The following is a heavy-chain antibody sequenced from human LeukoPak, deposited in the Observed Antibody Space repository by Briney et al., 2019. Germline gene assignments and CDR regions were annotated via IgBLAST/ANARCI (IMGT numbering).Heavy chain of an antibody. Sequence: GGSLRLSCAASGFTFSSYEMNWVRQAPGKGLEWVSYISSGGNTIYYADSVKGRFTISRDNAKNSLYLQMNSLRAEDTAVYYCARVEYSSSWQIVYYFDYWGQGTLVTVSS. CDR2: ISSGGNTI. CDR1: GFTFSSYE. CDR3: ARVEYSSSWQIVYYFDY. J-gene: IGHJ4*02. V-gene: IGHV3-48*03. D-gene: IGHD6-13*01.